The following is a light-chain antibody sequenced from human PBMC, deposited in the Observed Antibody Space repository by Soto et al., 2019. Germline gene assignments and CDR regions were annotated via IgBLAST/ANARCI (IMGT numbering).Light chain of an antibody. V-gene: IGKV3-20*01. J-gene: IGKJ5*01. CDR3: QQYGSSPPLT. CDR1: HSVSSSY. Sequence: EIVLTQSPGTLSLSPGERATLSCRASHSVSSSYLAWYQQKPGQAPRLLIYGASSRATGIPDRFSGSGSGTDFPLTISRLEPEDFAVYYCQQYGSSPPLTFGQGTRLESK. CDR2: GAS.